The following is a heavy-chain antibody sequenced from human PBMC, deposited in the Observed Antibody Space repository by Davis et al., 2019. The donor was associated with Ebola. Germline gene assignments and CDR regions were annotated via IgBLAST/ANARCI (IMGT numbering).Heavy chain of an antibody. CDR1: GGTFSSYA. CDR2: IIPILGIA. V-gene: IGHV1-69*04. Sequence: SVKVSCKASGGTFSSYAISWVRQAPGQGLEWMGRIIPILGIANYAQKFQGRVTITADKSTSTAYMELSSLRSEDTAVYYCARLRIAAAGSASGDYYYYGMDVWGQGTTVTVSS. J-gene: IGHJ6*02. D-gene: IGHD6-13*01. CDR3: ARLRIAAAGSASGDYYYYGMDV.